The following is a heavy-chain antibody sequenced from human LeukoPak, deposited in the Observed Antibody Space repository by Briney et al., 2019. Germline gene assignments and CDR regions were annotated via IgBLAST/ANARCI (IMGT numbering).Heavy chain of an antibody. CDR1: GGSISSSSYY. CDR2: IYYSGST. D-gene: IGHD1-26*01. CDR3: ARGPKYSGIDY. J-gene: IGHJ4*02. Sequence: PSETLSLTCTVSGGSISSSSYYWGWIRQPPGKGLEWIGSIYYSGSTYYNPSLKSRVTISVDTSKNQFSLKLSSVTAADTAVYYCARGPKYSGIDYWGQGTLVTVSS. V-gene: IGHV4-39*07.